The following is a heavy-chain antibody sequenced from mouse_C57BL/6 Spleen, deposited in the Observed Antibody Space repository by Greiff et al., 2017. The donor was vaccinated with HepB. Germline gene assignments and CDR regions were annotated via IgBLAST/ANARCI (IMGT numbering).Heavy chain of an antibody. V-gene: IGHV1-63*01. CDR1: GYTFTNYW. CDR3: ARGETYYFDY. CDR2: IYPGGGYT. J-gene: IGHJ2*01. Sequence: LQESGAELVRPGTSVKMSCKASGYTFTNYWIGWAKQRPGHGLEWIGDIYPGGGYTNYNEKFKGKATLTADKSSSTAYMQFSSLTSEDSAIYYCARGETYYFDYWGQGTTLTVSS.